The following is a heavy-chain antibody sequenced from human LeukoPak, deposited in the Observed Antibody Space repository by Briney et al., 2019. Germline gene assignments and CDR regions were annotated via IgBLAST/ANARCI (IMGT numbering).Heavy chain of an antibody. Sequence: PGGSLRLSCAASGFTFSSYAMHWVRQAPGKGLEWVAVISYDGSNKYYADSVKGRFTISRDNSKNSLYLQMNSLRAEDTAVYYCAKENVGPNDYWGQGTLVTVSS. CDR2: ISYDGSNK. V-gene: IGHV3-30*04. D-gene: IGHD2-15*01. CDR1: GFTFSSYA. CDR3: AKENVGPNDY. J-gene: IGHJ4*02.